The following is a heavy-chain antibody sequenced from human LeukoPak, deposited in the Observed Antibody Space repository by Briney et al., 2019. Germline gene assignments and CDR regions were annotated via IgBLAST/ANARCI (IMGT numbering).Heavy chain of an antibody. CDR2: IYSGGST. CDR3: AKGHYYDSSGYYLADAFDI. V-gene: IGHV3-53*01. J-gene: IGHJ3*02. Sequence: GGSLRLSCAASGFTVSSNYMSWVRQAPGKGLEWVSVIYSGGSTYYADSVKGRFTISRDNSKNTLYLQMNSLRAEDTAVYYCAKGHYYDSSGYYLADAFDIWGQGTMVTVSS. D-gene: IGHD3-22*01. CDR1: GFTVSSNY.